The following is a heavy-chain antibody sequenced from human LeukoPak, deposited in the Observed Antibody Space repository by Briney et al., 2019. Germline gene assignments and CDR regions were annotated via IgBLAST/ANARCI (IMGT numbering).Heavy chain of an antibody. CDR3: ATDGKLGYYDTSGFFPDY. Sequence: GGSLRLSCAACGFTFSSHGMHGVRQAPGKGLEWVAFIRYTGSNQYYEVSVKGRFTISRDNSKNTLYLQMNGLRAEDTAVYYCATDGKLGYYDTSGFFPDYWGQGTLVTVSS. CDR2: IRYTGSNQ. CDR1: GFTFSSHG. V-gene: IGHV3-30*02. J-gene: IGHJ4*02. D-gene: IGHD3-22*01.